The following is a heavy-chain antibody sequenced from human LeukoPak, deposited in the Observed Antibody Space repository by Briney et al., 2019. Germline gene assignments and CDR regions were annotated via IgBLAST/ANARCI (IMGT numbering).Heavy chain of an antibody. Sequence: GGSLRLSCATSGFAFSVYGMHWVRQAPGEGLEWVAFIRYDGTNEYYADSVKGRFTISRDNSRNTLYLQMNSLRAEDTAVYYCAGGHGGNSGYFDYWGQGTLVTVSS. CDR2: IRYDGTNE. CDR1: GFAFSVYG. V-gene: IGHV3-30*02. J-gene: IGHJ4*02. D-gene: IGHD4-23*01. CDR3: AGGHGGNSGYFDY.